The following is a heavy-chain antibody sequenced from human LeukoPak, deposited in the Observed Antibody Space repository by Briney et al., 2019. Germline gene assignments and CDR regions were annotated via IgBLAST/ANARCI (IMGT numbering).Heavy chain of an antibody. CDR1: GFTLSNRW. V-gene: IGHV3-7*01. Sequence: GGSLRLSCEASGFTLSNRWMTWVRQAPGKGLEWAATIKQGGGEKFYVDSVRGRFTISEDSAKNSLYLQMNSLRADDTAVYYCARDPFDHWSQGTLVTVSS. J-gene: IGHJ5*02. CDR3: ARDPFDH. CDR2: IKQGGGEK.